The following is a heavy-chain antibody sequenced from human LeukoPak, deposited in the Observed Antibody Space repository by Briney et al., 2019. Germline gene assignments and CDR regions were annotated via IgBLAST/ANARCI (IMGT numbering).Heavy chain of an antibody. CDR2: ISGSGGST. V-gene: IGHV3-23*01. D-gene: IGHD3-22*01. CDR3: AKDTDYYDSSGSDRFDY. J-gene: IGHJ4*02. Sequence: GGSLRLSCAASGFAFSGYSMRWVRQAPGKGLEWVSAISGSGGSTYYADSVKGRFTISRDNSKNTLYLQMNSLRAEDTAVYYCAKDTDYYDSSGSDRFDYWGQGTPVTVSS. CDR1: GFAFSGYS.